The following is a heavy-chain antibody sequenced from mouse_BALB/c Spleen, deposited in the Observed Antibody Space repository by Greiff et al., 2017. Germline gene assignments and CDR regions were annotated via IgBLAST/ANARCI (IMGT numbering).Heavy chain of an antibody. Sequence: EVKLEESGPGLVKPSQSLSLTCTVTGYSITSDYAWNWIRQFPGNKLEWMGYISYSGSTSYNPSLKSRISITRDTSKNQFFLQLNSVTTEDTATYYCASSHYYGSSYGFAYWGQGTLVTVSA. V-gene: IGHV3-2*02. D-gene: IGHD1-1*01. CDR3: ASSHYYGSSYGFAY. CDR2: ISYSGST. CDR1: GYSITSDYA. J-gene: IGHJ3*01.